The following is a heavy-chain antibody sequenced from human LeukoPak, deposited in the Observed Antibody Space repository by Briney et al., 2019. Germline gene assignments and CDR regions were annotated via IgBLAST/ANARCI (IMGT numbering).Heavy chain of an antibody. J-gene: IGHJ4*02. CDR3: ARDLTGTSDY. CDR1: GYTFTSYY. Sequence: ASVKVSCKASGYTFTSYYMHWVRQAPGQGLEWMGWINPNSGDTHYALKFRGRVTLTRDTSIRTAYMDLSRLTSDDTAVYYCARDLTGTSDYWGQGTLLTVSS. V-gene: IGHV1-2*02. D-gene: IGHD1-20*01. CDR2: INPNSGDT.